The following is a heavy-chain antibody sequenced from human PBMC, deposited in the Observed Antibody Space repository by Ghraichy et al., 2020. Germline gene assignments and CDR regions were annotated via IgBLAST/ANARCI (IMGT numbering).Heavy chain of an antibody. CDR2: IKSKTDGGTT. V-gene: IGHV3-15*01. Sequence: GGSLRLSCAASGFTISGAGVSWVRQAPGKGLEWVGRIKSKTDGGTTDYAAPVKDRFIISRDDSKNTLYLQMNSLKTEDTAVYYCRSWNNGLDCWGQGTLVTVSS. J-gene: IGHJ4*02. CDR1: GFTISGAG. D-gene: IGHD1/OR15-1a*01. CDR3: RSWNNGLDC.